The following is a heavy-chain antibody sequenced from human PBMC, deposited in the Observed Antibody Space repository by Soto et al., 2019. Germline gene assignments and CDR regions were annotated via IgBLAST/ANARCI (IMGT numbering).Heavy chain of an antibody. CDR3: ARGRGIVATINRSLLFDY. Sequence: QVQLQESGPGLVKPSQTLSLTCTVSGGSISSGGYYWSWIRQHPGKGLEWIGYIYYSGSTYYNPSRKSRVTLAVDTSKNQFSLKLSSVTAADTAVYYCARGRGIVATINRSLLFDYWGQGTLVTVSS. V-gene: IGHV4-31*03. CDR2: IYYSGST. D-gene: IGHD5-12*01. CDR1: GGSISSGGYY. J-gene: IGHJ4*02.